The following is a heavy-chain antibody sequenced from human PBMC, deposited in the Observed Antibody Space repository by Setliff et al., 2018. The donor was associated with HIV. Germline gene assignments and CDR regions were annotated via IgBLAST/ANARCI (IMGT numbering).Heavy chain of an antibody. CDR2: IYTSGNA. V-gene: IGHV4-61*09. CDR3: ARSGDYYESSGYYRY. CDR1: GDSISSSSYY. J-gene: IGHJ4*02. Sequence: SETLSLTCTVSGDSISSSSYYWSWIRQPAGKELEWIGHIYTSGNANYNPSLRSRVTISVDTSKNQFSLKVSSVTAADTAVYYCARSGDYYESSGYYRYWGQGALVTVSS. D-gene: IGHD3-22*01.